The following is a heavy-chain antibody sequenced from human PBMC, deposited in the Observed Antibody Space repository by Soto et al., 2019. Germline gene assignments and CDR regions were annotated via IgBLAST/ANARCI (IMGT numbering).Heavy chain of an antibody. CDR2: ISAYNGNT. Sequence: VASVKVSCKASGYTFTSYGISWVRQAPGQGLEWMGWISAYNGNTNYAQKLQGRVTMTTDTSTSTAYMELRSLRSDDTAVYYCARVEGTVVVVAANGWFDPWGQGTLVTVSS. CDR1: GYTFTSYG. V-gene: IGHV1-18*01. J-gene: IGHJ5*02. CDR3: ARVEGTVVVVAANGWFDP. D-gene: IGHD2-15*01.